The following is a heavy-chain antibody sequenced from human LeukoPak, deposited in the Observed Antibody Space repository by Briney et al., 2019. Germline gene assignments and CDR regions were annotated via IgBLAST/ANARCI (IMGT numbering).Heavy chain of an antibody. Sequence: PGGSLRLSCAASGFTFSTYAMSWVRQAPGKGLAWVSTIGSSGGSTYYADSVKGRFTVSRANSKNTLYLQMNTLRPDDAAVYYCAKGFCTSTSCPPGDWGQGTLVTASS. J-gene: IGHJ4*02. CDR2: IGSSGGST. CDR3: AKGFCTSTSCPPGD. CDR1: GFTFSTYA. D-gene: IGHD2-2*01. V-gene: IGHV3-23*01.